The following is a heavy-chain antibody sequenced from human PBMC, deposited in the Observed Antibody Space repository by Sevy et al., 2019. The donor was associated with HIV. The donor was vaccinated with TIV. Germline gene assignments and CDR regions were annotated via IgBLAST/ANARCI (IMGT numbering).Heavy chain of an antibody. Sequence: GGSLRLSCAASGFTVSSNYMSWVRQAPGKGLEWVSVIYSGGSTYDADSVKDRFTISRDNSKNTLYLQMNSLRAEDTAVYYCARDQGVAGPLDYWGQGTLVTVSS. J-gene: IGHJ4*02. V-gene: IGHV3-53*01. D-gene: IGHD6-19*01. CDR3: ARDQGVAGPLDY. CDR1: GFTVSSNY. CDR2: IYSGGST.